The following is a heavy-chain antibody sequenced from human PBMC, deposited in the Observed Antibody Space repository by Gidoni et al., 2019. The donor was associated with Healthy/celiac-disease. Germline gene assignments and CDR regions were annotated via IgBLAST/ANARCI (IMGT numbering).Heavy chain of an antibody. V-gene: IGHV4-59*01. CDR1: GGSISSYY. J-gene: IGHJ6*03. Sequence: QVQLQESGPGLVKPSETLSLTCTVSGGSISSYYCSWIRQPPGKGLEWIGYIYYSGSTNYNPSLKSRVTISVDTSKNQFSLKLSSVTAADTAVYYCARGADYDFWSGYDYYYYYYMDVWGKGTTVTVSS. CDR3: ARGADYDFWSGYDYYYYYYMDV. CDR2: IYYSGST. D-gene: IGHD3-3*01.